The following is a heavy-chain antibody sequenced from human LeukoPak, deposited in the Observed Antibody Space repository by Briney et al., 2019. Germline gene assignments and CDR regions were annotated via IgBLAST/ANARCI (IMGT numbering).Heavy chain of an antibody. CDR1: GGSFSDYH. CDR2: VNHSGTS. V-gene: IGHV4-34*01. J-gene: IGHJ4*02. CDR3: ARLDIVATILDY. D-gene: IGHD5-12*01. Sequence: SETLSLTCAVYGGSFSDYHWTWVRQPPGKGLEWIGEVNHSGTSKYNPSLKSRVTISGDTSKNQFSLKLSSVTAADTAVYYCARLDIVATILDYWGQGTLVTVSS.